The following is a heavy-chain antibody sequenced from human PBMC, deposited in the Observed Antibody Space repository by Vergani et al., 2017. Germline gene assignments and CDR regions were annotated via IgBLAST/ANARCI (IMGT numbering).Heavy chain of an antibody. V-gene: IGHV2-26*01. CDR1: GFSLSNARMG. J-gene: IGHJ6*02. Sequence: QVTLKESGPVLVKPTETLTLTCTVSGFSLSNARMGVSWIRQPPGKALEWLAHIFSNDEKSYSTSLKSRLTISKDTSKSQVGLTMTNMDPVDTATYYCARIMVSYYESSGYQPRRKDYYGMDVWGQGTTVTVSS. CDR2: IFSNDEK. D-gene: IGHD3-22*01. CDR3: ARIMVSYYESSGYQPRRKDYYGMDV.